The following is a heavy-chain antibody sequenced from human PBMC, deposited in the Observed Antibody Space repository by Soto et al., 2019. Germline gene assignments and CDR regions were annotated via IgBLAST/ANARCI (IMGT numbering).Heavy chain of an antibody. Sequence: GESLKISCKGSGYSFTSYWIGWVRQMPGKGLEWMGIIYPGDSDTRYSPSFQGQVTISADKSISTAYLQWSSLKASDTAMYYCVRHQGGLIGYGYVIDYWGQGILVTVAS. V-gene: IGHV5-51*01. D-gene: IGHD3-16*01. J-gene: IGHJ4*02. CDR1: GYSFTSYW. CDR3: VRHQGGLIGYGYVIDY. CDR2: IYPGDSDT.